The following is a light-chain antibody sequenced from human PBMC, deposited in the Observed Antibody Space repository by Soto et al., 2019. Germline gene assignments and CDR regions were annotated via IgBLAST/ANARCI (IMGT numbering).Light chain of an antibody. V-gene: IGKV3-15*01. CDR2: GAS. J-gene: IGKJ1*01. Sequence: EIVMTQSPATLSVSPGERATLSCRASQSVSSNLGWYQQKPGQAPRLLIYGASTRATGIPARFSGSGSGTEFTLAVSGLKSEDFAVYYCQQYNNWPETFGQGTKVEIK. CDR3: QQYNNWPET. CDR1: QSVSSN.